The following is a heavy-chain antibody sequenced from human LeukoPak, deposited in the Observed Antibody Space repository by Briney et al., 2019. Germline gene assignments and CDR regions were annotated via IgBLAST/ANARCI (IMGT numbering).Heavy chain of an antibody. D-gene: IGHD1-20*01. J-gene: IGHJ4*02. CDR3: ARDGRYNLNYADY. CDR1: GYTFTTYG. CDR2: ISGYNGNR. Sequence: ASVKVSCKASGYTFTTYGISWVRQAPGQGLEWMGWISGYNGNRNNAQKLQGRVTMTTDTSTSTAYVELRSLRSDDTAVYYCARDGRYNLNYADYWGQGTLVTVSS. V-gene: IGHV1-18*01.